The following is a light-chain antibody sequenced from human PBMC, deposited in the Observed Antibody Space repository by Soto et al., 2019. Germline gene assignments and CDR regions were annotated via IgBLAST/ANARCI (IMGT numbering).Light chain of an antibody. CDR2: DTS. Sequence: EIVLTQSPATLSLSPGEGATLSCRASQSVDSYLAWFQHKPGQAPRLLIYDTSNRVTGIPARFSGSGFGTDFTLTISSLEPEDAAVYYCQQRSNWPPITFGQGTRLEIK. CDR3: QQRSNWPPIT. CDR1: QSVDSY. V-gene: IGKV3-11*01. J-gene: IGKJ5*01.